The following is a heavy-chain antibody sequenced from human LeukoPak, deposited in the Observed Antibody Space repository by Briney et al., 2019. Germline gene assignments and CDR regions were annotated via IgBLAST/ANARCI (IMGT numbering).Heavy chain of an antibody. D-gene: IGHD5-18*01. V-gene: IGHV1-69*13. CDR1: GGTFSSYA. Sequence: ASVKVSCKASGGTFSSYAISWVRQAPGQGFEWMGGIIPIFGTANYAQKFQGRVTITADESTSTAYMELSSLRSEDTAVYYCARAGIQLWPTGDYYYYYGMDVWGQGTTVTVSS. J-gene: IGHJ6*02. CDR2: IIPIFGTA. CDR3: ARAGIQLWPTGDYYYYYGMDV.